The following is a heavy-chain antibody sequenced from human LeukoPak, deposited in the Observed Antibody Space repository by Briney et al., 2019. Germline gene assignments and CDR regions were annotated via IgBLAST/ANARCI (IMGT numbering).Heavy chain of an antibody. Sequence: GGSLRLSCAASGSTFSSYAMHWVRQAPGKGLEWVAVISYDGSNKYYADSVKGRFTISRDNSKNTLYLQMNSLRAEDTAVYYCAREYSKGGYYFDYWGQGTLVTVSS. D-gene: IGHD4-11*01. V-gene: IGHV3-30-3*01. CDR3: AREYSKGGYYFDY. CDR1: GSTFSSYA. J-gene: IGHJ4*02. CDR2: ISYDGSNK.